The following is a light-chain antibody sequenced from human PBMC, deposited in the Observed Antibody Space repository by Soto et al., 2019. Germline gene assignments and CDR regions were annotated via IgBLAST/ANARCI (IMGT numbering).Light chain of an antibody. J-gene: IGKJ4*01. CDR1: QTVSSY. V-gene: IGKV3-11*01. Sequence: ETVLTQSPATLSLSPGERATLSCRASQTVSSYLAWYQQKPGQAPRLVIYDESHRATGIPARFSGSGSGTDFTLTISSLEPEDFAVYYCQQGYNWAFGGGTKVDIK. CDR3: QQGYNWA. CDR2: DES.